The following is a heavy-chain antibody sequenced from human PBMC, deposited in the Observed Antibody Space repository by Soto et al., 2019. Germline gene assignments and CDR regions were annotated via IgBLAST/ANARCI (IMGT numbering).Heavy chain of an antibody. J-gene: IGHJ3*02. CDR3: AKDLIAGNGVWEAFDM. CDR1: GFMFNNYA. CDR2: LVGSGADK. V-gene: IGHV3-23*01. Sequence: GGSLRLSCAASGFMFNNYAMNWVRQAPGKGLEWVSGLVGSGADKNYADSVRGRFTVSRDNSKNTLYLQMNSLRDEDTAVYYCAKDLIAGNGVWEAFDMWGRGTKVTVSS. D-gene: IGHD2-8*01.